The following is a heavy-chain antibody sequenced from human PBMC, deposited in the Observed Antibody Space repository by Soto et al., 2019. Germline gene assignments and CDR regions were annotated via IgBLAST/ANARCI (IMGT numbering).Heavy chain of an antibody. CDR2: ISAYNGNT. CDR1: GYTFTSYG. CDR3: ARKSSSSSWFDP. D-gene: IGHD6-6*01. J-gene: IGHJ5*02. Sequence: QVQLVQSGAEVKKPGASVKVSCKASGYTFTSYGISWVRQAPGQGLEWMGWISAYNGNTNYAQNFQGRVTMTTDPSTKTAYMELRSLKSDDTAVYYCARKSSSSSWFDPWGQGTLVTVSS. V-gene: IGHV1-18*01.